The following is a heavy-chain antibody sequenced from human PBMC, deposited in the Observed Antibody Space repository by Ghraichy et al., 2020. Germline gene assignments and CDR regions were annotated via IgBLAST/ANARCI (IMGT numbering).Heavy chain of an antibody. J-gene: IGHJ6*03. CDR2: ISSTSNYI. Sequence: GGSLRLSCAASGFTFSTYTMNWVRQALGKGLEWVSSISSTSNYIYYADSVKGRFTISRDNAKNSLFLQMNSLRAEDTAVYYCARVVVPAASFYFYYMDVWGTGNTVTVSS. V-gene: IGHV3-21*01. CDR1: GFTFSTYT. CDR3: ARVVVPAASFYFYYMDV. D-gene: IGHD2-2*01.